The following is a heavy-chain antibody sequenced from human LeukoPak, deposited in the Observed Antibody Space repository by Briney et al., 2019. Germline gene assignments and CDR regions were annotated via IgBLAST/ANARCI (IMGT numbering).Heavy chain of an antibody. CDR3: EKAGLTTVTTRHFDY. CDR1: GFTFSSYG. V-gene: IGHV3-30*18. Sequence: PGRSLRLSCAASGFTFSSYGMHWLRQAPGKGLEWVAVVSYDGSNKYYADSVKGRFTISRDNSKNTLYLQMNRLSAEDTAVYYCEKAGLTTVTTRHFDYWGQGTLVTVSS. D-gene: IGHD4-17*01. CDR2: VSYDGSNK. J-gene: IGHJ4*02.